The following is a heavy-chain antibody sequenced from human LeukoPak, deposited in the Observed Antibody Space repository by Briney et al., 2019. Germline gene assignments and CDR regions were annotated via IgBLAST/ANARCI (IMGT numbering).Heavy chain of an antibody. V-gene: IGHV3-23*01. D-gene: IGHD3-22*01. Sequence: PGGSLRLSCAASGFTFSSYAMSWVRQAPGKGLEWVSAISGSGGSTYYADSVKGRFTISRDNSKNTLYLQMNRLRAEDTAVYYCAKTRTAAYYDSSGYYQYYFDYWGQGTLVTVSS. CDR3: AKTRTAAYYDSSGYYQYYFDY. CDR2: ISGSGGST. CDR1: GFTFSSYA. J-gene: IGHJ4*02.